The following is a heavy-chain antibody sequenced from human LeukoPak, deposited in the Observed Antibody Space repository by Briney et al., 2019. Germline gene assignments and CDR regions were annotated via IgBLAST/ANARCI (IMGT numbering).Heavy chain of an antibody. V-gene: IGHV3-7*01. J-gene: IGHJ1*01. CDR1: GFTYRTYW. CDR2: INQDGNEK. D-gene: IGHD3-9*01. CDR3: ARDSAGWEH. Sequence: GGSLRLSCVASGFTYRTYWMDWVRQAPGKGLEWVANINQDGNEKYHVDSVKGRFTISRDNAKNSIYLQMNSLRPEDTAVYYCARDSAGWEHWGPGTLVTVSS.